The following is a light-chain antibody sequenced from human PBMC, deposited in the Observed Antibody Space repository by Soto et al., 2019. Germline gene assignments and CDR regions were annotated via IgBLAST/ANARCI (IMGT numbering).Light chain of an antibody. CDR2: GAS. Sequence: EIVLTQSPGTLTLSPGERATLSCRASQSISSTSLAWYQQKPGQAPRLLISGASSRATGIPDRFSVSGSGTGFTLIISSLEPEDFAVYYCHYGNSPPWTFAQGTKVEIK. J-gene: IGKJ1*01. V-gene: IGKV3-20*01. CDR3: HYGNSPPWT. CDR1: QSISSTS.